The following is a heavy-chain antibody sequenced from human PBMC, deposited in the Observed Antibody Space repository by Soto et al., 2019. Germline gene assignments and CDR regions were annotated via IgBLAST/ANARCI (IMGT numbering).Heavy chain of an antibody. CDR1: GYTFTSYD. V-gene: IGHV1-8*01. D-gene: IGHD3-10*01. CDR2: MNPNSGNT. CDR3: ATPSRESGRFGFDY. J-gene: IGHJ4*02. Sequence: ASVKVSCKASGYTFTSYDINWVRQATGQGLEWMGWMNPNSGNTGYAQKFQGRVTMTRNTSISTAYKELSSLRSEDTAVYYCATPSRESGRFGFDYWGQGTLVTVSS.